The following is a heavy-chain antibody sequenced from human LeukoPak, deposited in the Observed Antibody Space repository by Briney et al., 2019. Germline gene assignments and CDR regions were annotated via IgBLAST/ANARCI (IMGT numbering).Heavy chain of an antibody. Sequence: GASVKVSCKASGGTFSSYAISWVRQAPGQGLEWMGRIIPIFGTATYAQKFQGRVTITTDESTGTAYMELSSLRSEDTAVYYCARAWAAAGRSSFDYWGQGTLVTVSS. CDR3: ARAWAAAGRSSFDY. J-gene: IGHJ4*02. V-gene: IGHV1-69*05. D-gene: IGHD6-13*01. CDR1: GGTFSSYA. CDR2: IIPIFGTA.